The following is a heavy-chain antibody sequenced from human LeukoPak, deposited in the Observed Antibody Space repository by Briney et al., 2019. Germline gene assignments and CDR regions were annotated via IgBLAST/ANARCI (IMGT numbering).Heavy chain of an antibody. Sequence: GGSLRLSCAASGFRFSNSWMYWVRHGPGKGPVWVSRMKTDGTRIEYADSVKGRFTISRDNAENTLFLQMSSLRVEDTAVYYCARGADHGGSYYPDWGQGTRATVSS. CDR3: ARGADHGGSYYPD. J-gene: IGHJ4*02. CDR1: GFRFSNSW. CDR2: MKTDGTRI. V-gene: IGHV3-74*01. D-gene: IGHD3-10*01.